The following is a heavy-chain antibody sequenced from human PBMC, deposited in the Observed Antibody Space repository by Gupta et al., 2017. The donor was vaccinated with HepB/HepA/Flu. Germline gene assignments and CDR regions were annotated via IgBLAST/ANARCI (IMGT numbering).Heavy chain of an antibody. CDR2: VFGDSVTT. V-gene: IGHV3-23*01. CDR3: AKGDTTENGGSYDI. CDR1: GFIFRNFA. Sequence: EAQLLESGVGLVQPGVSISSYCEGSGFIFRNFAIGWVRQSPGKGLDWVSHVFGDSVTTFYADAVKGRFTISRDNFRNTVYLQMNSLRVDDTAGYYCAKGDTTENGGSYDIWGQGTVVTVSS. D-gene: IGHD2/OR15-2a*01. J-gene: IGHJ3*02.